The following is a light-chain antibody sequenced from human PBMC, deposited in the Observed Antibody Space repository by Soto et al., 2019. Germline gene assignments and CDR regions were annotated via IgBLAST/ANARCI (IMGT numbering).Light chain of an antibody. V-gene: IGKV3-20*01. Sequence: EIVLTQSPGTLSLSPGERATLSCRASQSVSSSFLAWYQQKPDQAPRLLIYGASGRATGIPDRFSGSGSGTDFTLTISRLEPEDFAVYYCQQYGSSPTFGQGTKVEIK. CDR1: QSVSSSF. CDR2: GAS. J-gene: IGKJ1*01. CDR3: QQYGSSPT.